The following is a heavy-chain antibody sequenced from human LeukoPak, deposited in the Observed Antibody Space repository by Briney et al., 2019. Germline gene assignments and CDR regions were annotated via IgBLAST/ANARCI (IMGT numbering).Heavy chain of an antibody. CDR3: ARRGSRGGYDFGYYYYYGMDV. V-gene: IGHV4-39*07. CDR2: IYYTGST. D-gene: IGHD5-12*01. CDR1: GDSISSSSYY. J-gene: IGHJ6*02. Sequence: SETLSLTCNVSGDSISSSSYYWGWIRQPPGKGLEWIGSIYYTGSTYYKPSLKSRVTMSVDTSKNQFSLNLSSVTAADTAVYYCARRGSRGGYDFGYYYYYGMDVWGQGTTVTVSS.